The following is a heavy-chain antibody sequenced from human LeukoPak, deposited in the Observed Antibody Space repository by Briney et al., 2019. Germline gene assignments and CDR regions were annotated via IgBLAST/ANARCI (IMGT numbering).Heavy chain of an antibody. CDR3: VRAPEGNYGPYYFDY. V-gene: IGHV3-48*02. D-gene: IGHD3-10*01. CDR2: IESATDVV. J-gene: IGHJ4*02. CDR1: GFTFSQYS. Sequence: PGGSLRLSCAASGFTFSQYSMNWVRQAPGKGLQWISYIESATDVVYYADSVKGRFTISRDNAKDSLFLQMNSLRDEDTATYYCVRAPEGNYGPYYFDYWGQGTLVTVSS.